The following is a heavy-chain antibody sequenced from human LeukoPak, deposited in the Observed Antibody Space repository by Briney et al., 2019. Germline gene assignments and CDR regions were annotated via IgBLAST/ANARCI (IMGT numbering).Heavy chain of an antibody. V-gene: IGHV4-39*07. CDR3: ARGRSLVRLDV. J-gene: IGHJ6*04. CDR1: SGSISSRSYY. Sequence: SETLSLTCSVSSGSISSRSYYWGWIRQPPGKGLEWIGEINHSGSTNYNPSLKSRVTISVDTSKNQFSLKLSSVTAADTAVYYCARGRSLVRLDVWGKGTTVTVSS. CDR2: INHSGST. D-gene: IGHD2-21*01.